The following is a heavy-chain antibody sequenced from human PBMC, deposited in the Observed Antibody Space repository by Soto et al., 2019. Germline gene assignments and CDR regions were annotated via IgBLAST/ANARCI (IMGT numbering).Heavy chain of an antibody. CDR2: IDYTGST. Sequence: SETLSLTCTVSGGSISTYYWTWVRQPPGKRLEWIGCIDYTGSTSYNPSLKSRLTISIDTSKNQFSLNLKSVTAADTAGYYCARARRSSGRMDAADIWGQGTMVTVSS. CDR1: GGSISTYY. J-gene: IGHJ3*02. CDR3: ARARRSSGRMDAADI. D-gene: IGHD1-26*01. V-gene: IGHV4-59*01.